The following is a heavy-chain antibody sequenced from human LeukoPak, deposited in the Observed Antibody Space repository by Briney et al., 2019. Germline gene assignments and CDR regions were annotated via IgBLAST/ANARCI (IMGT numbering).Heavy chain of an antibody. Sequence: GESLRLSCAASGFTLSSYGMHWVRQAPGKGLEWVAFIRYDGSNKYYADSVKGRFTISIDNSKNTLYLQMNSLRAEDTAVYYCAKDARYATILDYWGQGTLVTVSS. CDR1: GFTLSSYG. V-gene: IGHV3-30*02. CDR3: AKDARYATILDY. D-gene: IGHD5-12*01. CDR2: IRYDGSNK. J-gene: IGHJ4*02.